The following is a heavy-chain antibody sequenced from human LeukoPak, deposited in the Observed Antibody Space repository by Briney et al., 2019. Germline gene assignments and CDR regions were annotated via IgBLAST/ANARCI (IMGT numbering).Heavy chain of an antibody. V-gene: IGHV4-59*01. CDR3: ARESRGVATIPY. Sequence: SETLSLTCTVSGGSIRSYYWSRLRQPPGKGLEWIGYIYYSGSTNYNPPRKSRVTISVATSKNQFSLKMSSVTAADTAVYYCARESRGVATIPYWGQGTLVTVSS. CDR1: GGSIRSYY. D-gene: IGHD5-24*01. CDR2: IYYSGST. J-gene: IGHJ4*02.